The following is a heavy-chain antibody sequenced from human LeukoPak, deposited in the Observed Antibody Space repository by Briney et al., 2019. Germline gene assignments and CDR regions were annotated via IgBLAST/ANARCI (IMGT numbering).Heavy chain of an antibody. V-gene: IGHV3-23*01. CDR3: ARDRRGYVGYEGDPFDI. CDR2: ISSNGGST. D-gene: IGHD5-12*01. J-gene: IGHJ3*02. CDR1: GFTFSSSA. Sequence: GGSLRLSCAASGFTFSSSAMNWVRQAPGKGLEWVSAISSNGGSTYYADSVRGRFTISRDNSKNTLYLQMNSLRAEDTAVYYCARDRRGYVGYEGDPFDIWGQGTMVTVSS.